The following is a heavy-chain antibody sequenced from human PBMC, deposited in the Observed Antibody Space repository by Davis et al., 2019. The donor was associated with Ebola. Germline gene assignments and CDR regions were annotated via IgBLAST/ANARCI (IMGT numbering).Heavy chain of an antibody. J-gene: IGHJ5*02. V-gene: IGHV3-21*01. D-gene: IGHD5-12*01. CDR1: GFTFSSYS. Sequence: GGSLRLSCAASGFTFSSYSMNWVRQAPGKGLGWVSSISSSSSYIYYADSVRGRFTISRDNAKNSLYLQMNSLRAEDTAVYYCARGSGYSGPTGWFDPWGQGTLVTVSS. CDR2: ISSSSSYI. CDR3: ARGSGYSGPTGWFDP.